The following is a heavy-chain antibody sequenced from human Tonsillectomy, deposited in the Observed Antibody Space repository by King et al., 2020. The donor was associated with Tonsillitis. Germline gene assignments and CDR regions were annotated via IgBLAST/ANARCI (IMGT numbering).Heavy chain of an antibody. CDR1: GFTFSSYP. Sequence: EVQLVESGGGLVQPGGSLRLSCAALGFTFSSYPLSGARQPPGKGLDWVSAISVSGGGTYYAAPGKGRFTISRDNSKNTLYLQMNSLRAEDTAVYYCAKEGAFWSGYHQDNYFDYWGQGTLVTVSS. J-gene: IGHJ4*02. V-gene: IGHV3-23*04. D-gene: IGHD3-3*01. CDR2: ISVSGGGT. CDR3: AKEGAFWSGYHQDNYFDY.